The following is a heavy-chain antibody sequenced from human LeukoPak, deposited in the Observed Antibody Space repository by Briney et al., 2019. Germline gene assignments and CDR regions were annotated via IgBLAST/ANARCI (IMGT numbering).Heavy chain of an antibody. V-gene: IGHV3-74*01. Sequence: GGSLRLSCVVSGFTSGFTFSSRWVHWVRQAPGKGLVWVSLVKNDGSTNYADSVKGRFTVSRDNAENTLYLQMNNLRVEDTALYFCHPLGYTSNWGQGTLVTVSS. CDR2: VKNDGST. CDR1: GFTFSSRW. J-gene: IGHJ4*02. D-gene: IGHD6-13*01. CDR3: HPLGYTSN.